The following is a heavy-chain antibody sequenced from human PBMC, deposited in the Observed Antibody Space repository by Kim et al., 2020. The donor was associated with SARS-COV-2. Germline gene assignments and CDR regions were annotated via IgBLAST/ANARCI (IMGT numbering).Heavy chain of an antibody. V-gene: IGHV4-39*01. D-gene: IGHD6-19*01. CDR1: GGSISSSSYY. J-gene: IGHJ4*02. CDR2: IYYSGST. CDR3: ARGTRAEAVAGSLVYY. Sequence: SETLSLTCTVSGGSISSSSYYWGWIRQPPGKGLEWIGSIYYSGSTYYNPSLKSRVTISVDTSKNQFSLKLSSVTAADTAVYYCARGTRAEAVAGSLVYYWGQGTLVTVSS.